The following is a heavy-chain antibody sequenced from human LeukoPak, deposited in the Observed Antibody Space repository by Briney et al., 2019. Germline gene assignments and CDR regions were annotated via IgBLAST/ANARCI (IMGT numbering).Heavy chain of an antibody. CDR1: GFTFSSYG. V-gene: IGHV3-30*02. CDR3: AKDQAAAGKDYYYCMDV. CDR2: IWYGGSNK. J-gene: IGHJ6*03. D-gene: IGHD6-13*01. Sequence: GGSLRLSCAASGFTFSSYGMHWVRQAPGKGLEWVAVIWYGGSNKYYADSVKGRFTISRDNSKNTLYLQMNSLRAEDTAVYYCAKDQAAAGKDYYYCMDVWGKGTTVTVSS.